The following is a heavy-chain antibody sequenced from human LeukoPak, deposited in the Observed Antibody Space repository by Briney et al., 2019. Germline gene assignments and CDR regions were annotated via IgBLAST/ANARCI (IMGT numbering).Heavy chain of an antibody. CDR2: ISYDGSNK. Sequence: GRSLGLSCAASVFTFSSYAMHWVRQAPGEGLEWVAVISYDGSNKYYADSVKGRFTISRDNSKNTLYLQMNSLRAEDTAVYYCARIMVRGVMVDAFDIWGQGTMVTVSS. CDR3: ARIMVRGVMVDAFDI. D-gene: IGHD3-10*01. V-gene: IGHV3-30-3*01. J-gene: IGHJ3*02. CDR1: VFTFSSYA.